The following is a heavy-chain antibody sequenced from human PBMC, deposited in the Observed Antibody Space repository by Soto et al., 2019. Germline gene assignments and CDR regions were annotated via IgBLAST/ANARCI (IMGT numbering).Heavy chain of an antibody. D-gene: IGHD6-13*01. J-gene: IGHJ4*02. Sequence: QVQLQESGPGLVRPSGTVSLTCAVSGGSIRNGEWWSWVRQPPGKGLEWIGEIHHSGSTNYNPSLQSRVTMSVVPSKNLFSLTLNSVTAADTAFYYCARDQGSHPGDWGQGTLVSVSS. CDR2: IHHSGST. CDR3: ARDQGSHPGD. V-gene: IGHV4-4*02. CDR1: GGSIRNGEW.